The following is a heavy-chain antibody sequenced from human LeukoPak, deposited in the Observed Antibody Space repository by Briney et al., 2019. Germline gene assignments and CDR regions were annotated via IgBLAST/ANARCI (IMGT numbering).Heavy chain of an antibody. J-gene: IGHJ3*02. CDR1: GFTFSSHS. CDR3: ARDPFNAFDI. CDR2: ISSSSSYI. Sequence: TGGSLRLSCAASGFTFSSHSVKCVRQAPGKGLEWVSSISSSSSYIYYADSVKGRFTISRDNAKNSLYLQMNSLRAEDTAVYYCARDPFNAFDIWGQGTMVTASS. V-gene: IGHV3-21*01.